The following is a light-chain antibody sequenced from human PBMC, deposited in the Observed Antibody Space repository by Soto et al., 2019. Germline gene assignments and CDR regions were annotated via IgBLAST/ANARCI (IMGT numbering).Light chain of an antibody. CDR3: QQYGGSPIT. J-gene: IGKJ5*01. CDR1: QSVTTR. Sequence: EIVLTQSPGTRSLSPGERVTLSCRASQSVTTRLAWYQHKPGQAPTLLMSGASNRASGVPVRFSGSGSGTDFTLTITRLEPEDFALYYCQQYGGSPITFGLGTRLENK. V-gene: IGKV3-20*01. CDR2: GAS.